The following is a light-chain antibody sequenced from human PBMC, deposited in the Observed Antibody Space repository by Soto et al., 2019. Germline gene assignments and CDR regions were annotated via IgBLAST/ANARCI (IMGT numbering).Light chain of an antibody. Sequence: DIQITQSPSTLSTSVGDRVTITCRASQGITTYLNWYQQKPGKAPKLLIYAASSLHSGVPSRFSGSGSETDFTLTISSLQPEDFATYSCQQSYSTTWTFGQGTKVDIK. CDR2: AAS. CDR1: QGITTY. CDR3: QQSYSTTWT. J-gene: IGKJ1*01. V-gene: IGKV1-39*01.